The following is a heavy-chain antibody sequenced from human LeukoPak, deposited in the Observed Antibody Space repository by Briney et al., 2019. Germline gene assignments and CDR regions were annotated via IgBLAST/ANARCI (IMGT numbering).Heavy chain of an antibody. J-gene: IGHJ3*02. D-gene: IGHD1-26*01. CDR2: ISWNRGSI. V-gene: IGHV3-9*01. CDR1: GFTFDDYA. CDR3: AKVHGGSYYSAFDI. Sequence: PGGSLRLSCAASGFTFDDYAMHWVRQAPGKGLEWVSGISWNRGSIGYADSVKGRFTISRDNAKNSLYLQMNSLRAEDTALYYCAKVHGGSYYSAFDIWGQGTMVTVSS.